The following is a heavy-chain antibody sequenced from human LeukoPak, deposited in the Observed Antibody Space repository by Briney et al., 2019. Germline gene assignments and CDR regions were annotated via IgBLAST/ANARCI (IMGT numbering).Heavy chain of an antibody. Sequence: SETLSLTCTVSGGSISSSSYYWGWIRQPPGKGLEWNGSIYYSGSTYYNPSLKSRVTISVDTSKNQFSLKLSSVTAADTAVYYCARGWVERDFDYWGQGTLVTVSS. V-gene: IGHV4-39*07. CDR3: ARGWVERDFDY. J-gene: IGHJ4*02. D-gene: IGHD1-1*01. CDR2: IYYSGST. CDR1: GGSISSSSYY.